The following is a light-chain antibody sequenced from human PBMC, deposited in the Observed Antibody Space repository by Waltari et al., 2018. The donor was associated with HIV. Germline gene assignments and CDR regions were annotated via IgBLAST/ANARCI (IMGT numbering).Light chain of an antibody. J-gene: IGKJ4*01. V-gene: IGKV3-20*01. CDR2: DTS. CDR3: QQYHNSPPVT. Sequence: EIVLTQSPDTLSLSPGDRATLSCRASQLIGNSYLAWYQQKVGQAPRLLIFDTSIRATGIPDRFNGSGSGTDFTLSIRGLEPEDFAVYVCQQYHNSPPVTFGGGTRVEMK. CDR1: QLIGNSY.